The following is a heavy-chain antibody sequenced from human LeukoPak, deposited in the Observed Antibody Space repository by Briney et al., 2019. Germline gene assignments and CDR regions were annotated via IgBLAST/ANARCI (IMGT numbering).Heavy chain of an antibody. D-gene: IGHD2-15*01. Sequence: GGSLRFSCAASGFPFDEYAMHWIRQAPGKGLEWVSGISYTSETKGYVDSVKGRFTISRDNSKNSLYLQMNSLRAEDTALYYCAKDRGGSSQLGDAFDVWGHGTMVTVSS. V-gene: IGHV3-9*01. CDR1: GFPFDEYA. J-gene: IGHJ3*01. CDR2: ISYTSETK. CDR3: AKDRGGSSQLGDAFDV.